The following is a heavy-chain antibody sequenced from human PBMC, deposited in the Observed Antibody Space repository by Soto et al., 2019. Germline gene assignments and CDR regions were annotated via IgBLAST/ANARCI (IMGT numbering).Heavy chain of an antibody. D-gene: IGHD3-9*01. Sequence: GESLKTSCKGSGNSFTCYWSGWGRPMPGKGPELVGINYPGDSDTRYSSSFQGQVTISADKSISTADLQWSSLKASDTAMYYCARGPCSTAYDILTGHPLGFDPWGQGTLVTVSS. CDR2: NYPGDSDT. V-gene: IGHV5-51*01. CDR3: ARGPCSTAYDILTGHPLGFDP. J-gene: IGHJ5*02. CDR1: GNSFTCYW.